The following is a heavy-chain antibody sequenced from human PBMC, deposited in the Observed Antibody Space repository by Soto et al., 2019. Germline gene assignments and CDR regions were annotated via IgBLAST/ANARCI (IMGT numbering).Heavy chain of an antibody. V-gene: IGHV3-30-3*01. D-gene: IGHD1-26*01. CDR1: RFSFSTYA. Sequence: QVQLVESGGCVVQPGRSLRLSCAASRFSFSTYAIHWVRQAPGKGLEWVAGISYDGGNEYYADSVKGRFTISRDNSKSTLYLKMNSLGPDDTAVHYCAIDRSGSHEIDDSLDIWGRGTMVTVSS. CDR3: AIDRSGSHEIDDSLDI. CDR2: ISYDGGNE. J-gene: IGHJ3*02.